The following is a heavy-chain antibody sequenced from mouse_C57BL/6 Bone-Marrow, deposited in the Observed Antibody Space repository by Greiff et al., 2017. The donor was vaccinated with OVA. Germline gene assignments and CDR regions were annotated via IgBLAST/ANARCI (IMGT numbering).Heavy chain of an antibody. J-gene: IGHJ2*01. CDR2: IHPGNSDT. D-gene: IGHD1-1*01. CDR1: GYTFTSYW. V-gene: IGHV1-5*01. Sequence: VQLQQSGTVLARPGASVKMSCKTSGYTFTSYWMHWVKQRPGQGLEWIGAIHPGNSDTSYNQKFKGKAKLTAVTSASTAYMELSSLTNEDSAVYYCTRKDYGSREGFDYWGQGTTLTVSS. CDR3: TRKDYGSREGFDY.